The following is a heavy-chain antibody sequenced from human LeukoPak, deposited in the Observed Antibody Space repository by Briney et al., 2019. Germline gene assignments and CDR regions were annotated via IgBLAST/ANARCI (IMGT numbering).Heavy chain of an antibody. Sequence: GASVKVSCKASGYTFTGYYMHWVRQAPGQGLEWMGGIIPIFGTANYAQKFQGRVTITADESTSTAYMELSSLRSEDTAVYYCARDIVVVPAAQPYYYYYGMDVWGQGTTVTVSS. J-gene: IGHJ6*02. D-gene: IGHD2-2*01. CDR2: IIPIFGTA. CDR1: GYTFTGYY. V-gene: IGHV1-69*13. CDR3: ARDIVVVPAAQPYYYYYGMDV.